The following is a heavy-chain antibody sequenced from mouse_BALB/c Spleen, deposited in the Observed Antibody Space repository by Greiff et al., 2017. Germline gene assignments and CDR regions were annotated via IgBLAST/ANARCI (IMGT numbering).Heavy chain of an antibody. CDR3: ARKGTTVLFDY. V-gene: IGHV5-17*02. CDR2: ISSGSSTI. CDR1: GFTFSSFG. J-gene: IGHJ2*01. Sequence: EVMLVESGGGLVQPGGSRKLSCAASGFTFSSFGMHWVRQAPEKGLEWVAYISSGSSTIYYADTVKGRFTISRDNPKNTLFLQMTSLRSEDTAMYYCARKGTTVLFDYWGQGTTLTVSS. D-gene: IGHD1-1*01.